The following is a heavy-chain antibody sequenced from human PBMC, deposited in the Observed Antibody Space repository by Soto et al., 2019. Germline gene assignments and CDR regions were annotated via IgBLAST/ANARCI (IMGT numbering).Heavy chain of an antibody. CDR3: ARDLWCYCGTDCYPLDV. Sequence: SETLSLTCTVSGGSISGYYWSWIRQPPGKGLEWIGYMYNTGSTVYNPSFKSRVTISVDTSKNQFSLKLNSVTAADTAVYYCARDLWCYCGTDCYPLDVWGQGTTVTGSS. CDR1: GGSISGYY. D-gene: IGHD2-21*02. CDR2: MYNTGST. J-gene: IGHJ6*02. V-gene: IGHV4-59*01.